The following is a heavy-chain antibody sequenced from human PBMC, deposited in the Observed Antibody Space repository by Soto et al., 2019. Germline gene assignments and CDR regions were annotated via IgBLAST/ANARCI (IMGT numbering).Heavy chain of an antibody. D-gene: IGHD5-12*01. J-gene: IGHJ6*02. V-gene: IGHV3-30-3*01. CDR3: ARDYYRFNSGYGFSMDV. CDR2: ISYDGSNK. CDR1: VFTFSSYA. Sequence: GGSLRLSCAASVFTFSSYAMHWVRQAPGKGLEWVAVISYDGSNKYYADSVKGRFTISRDNSKNTLYLQMNSLRAEDTAVYYCARDYYRFNSGYGFSMDVWGQGTTVTVSS.